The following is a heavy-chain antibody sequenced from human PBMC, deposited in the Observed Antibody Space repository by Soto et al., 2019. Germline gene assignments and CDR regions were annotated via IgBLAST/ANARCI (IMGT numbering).Heavy chain of an antibody. V-gene: IGHV3-15*01. CDR2: IKSKTDGGTT. Sequence: EVHLVESGGGLVKPGGSLRLSCAASGLIFSDAWMHWVRQAPGKGLEWVGRIKSKTDGGTTDYAAPVKGRFTISRDDSKNTLFLQMTSLKTEDTAVYYCACLEFDFWGQGSLVTVSS. CDR1: GLIFSDAW. CDR3: ACLEFDF. D-gene: IGHD2-2*01. J-gene: IGHJ4*02.